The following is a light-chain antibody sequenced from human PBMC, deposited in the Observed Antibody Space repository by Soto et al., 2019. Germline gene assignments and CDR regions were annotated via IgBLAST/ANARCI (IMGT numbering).Light chain of an antibody. V-gene: IGLV1-40*01. CDR2: GNR. CDR3: QAYDYSLTASV. Sequence: QAVVTQPPSVSGAPGQRVTLSCTGNSSNLGAGYDVHWYQQLPGAAPKLVIFGNRNRPSGVPERFSGSKSGTSASLAITGLQAEDEADYYGQAYDYSLTASVFGGGTKLTVL. CDR1: SSNLGAGYD. J-gene: IGLJ3*02.